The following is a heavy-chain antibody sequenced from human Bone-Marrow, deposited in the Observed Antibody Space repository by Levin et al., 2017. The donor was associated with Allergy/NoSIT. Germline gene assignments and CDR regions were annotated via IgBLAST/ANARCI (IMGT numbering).Heavy chain of an antibody. Sequence: GGSLRLSCAASGFTVSSNYMSWVRQAPGKGLEWVSVIYSGGSTYYADSVKGRFTISRDNSKNTLYLQMNSLRAEDTAVYYCARTGANSGYDPHYYYYGMDVWGQGTTVTVSS. J-gene: IGHJ6*02. CDR1: GFTVSSNY. D-gene: IGHD5-12*01. CDR3: ARTGANSGYDPHYYYYGMDV. CDR2: IYSGGST. V-gene: IGHV3-66*01.